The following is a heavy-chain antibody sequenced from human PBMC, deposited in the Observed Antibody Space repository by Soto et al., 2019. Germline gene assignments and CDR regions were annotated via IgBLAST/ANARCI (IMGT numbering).Heavy chain of an antibody. CDR1: GGSISSYY. J-gene: IGHJ6*02. CDR2: IYYSGST. V-gene: IGHV4-59*01. Sequence: QVQLQESGPGLVKPSETLSLTCTVSGGSISSYYWSWIRQPPGKGLEWIGYIYYSGSTNYNPSLKSRVTISVDTSKNQFSLKLSSVTAADTAVYYCAIDRGSGSDYRGGMDVWGQGTTVTVSS. CDR3: AIDRGSGSDYRGGMDV. D-gene: IGHD3-10*01.